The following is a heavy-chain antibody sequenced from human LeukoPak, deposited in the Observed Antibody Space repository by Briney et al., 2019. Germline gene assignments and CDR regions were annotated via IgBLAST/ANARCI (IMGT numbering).Heavy chain of an antibody. V-gene: IGHV1-2*02. CDR3: ARDLHGYQY. CDR2: INPNSGGT. J-gene: IGHJ4*02. CDR1: GYTFTGYY. Sequence: GASVKVSCKASGYTFTGYYIHWVRQAPGQGLEWMVWINPNSGGTKYAQKFQGRVTMTRDTSISTAYMELSGLRSDDTAVYCCARDLHGYQYWGQGTLVTVSS. D-gene: IGHD2-2*01.